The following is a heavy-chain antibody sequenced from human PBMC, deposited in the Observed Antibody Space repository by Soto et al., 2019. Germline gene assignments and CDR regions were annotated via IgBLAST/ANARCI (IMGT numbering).Heavy chain of an antibody. J-gene: IGHJ3*01. V-gene: IGHV2-5*01. CDR2: IYLNDDK. CDR3: AHRSFANDAFDV. Sequence: QITLKESGPTLVKPTQTLTLTCTFSGFSLSTSGVGVGWIRQPPGKALEWLALIYLNDDKHYSPSLKSRLAIANDTSTNQVVLTMTNMDAVDTATYYCAHRSFANDAFDVWGQGTMVTVSS. D-gene: IGHD3-3*01. CDR1: GFSLSTSGVG.